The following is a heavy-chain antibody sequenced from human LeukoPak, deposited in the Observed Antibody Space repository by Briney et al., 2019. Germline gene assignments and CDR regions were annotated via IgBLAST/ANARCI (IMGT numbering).Heavy chain of an antibody. CDR2: IKQDGSEK. Sequence: GGSLRLSCAASGFTFNNYWMSWVRQAPGKGLEWVANIKQDGSEKYYVDSVKGRFTISRDNAKNSLYLQMNSLRAEDTAVYYCAKPYGDKPSGYWGQGTLVTVSS. V-gene: IGHV3-7*03. J-gene: IGHJ4*02. D-gene: IGHD4-17*01. CDR3: AKPYGDKPSGY. CDR1: GFTFNNYW.